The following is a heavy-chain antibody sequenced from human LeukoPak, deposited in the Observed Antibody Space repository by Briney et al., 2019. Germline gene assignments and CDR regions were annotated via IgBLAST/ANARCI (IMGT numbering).Heavy chain of an antibody. CDR2: FYTSGST. V-gene: IGHV4-4*07. Sequence: PSETLSLTCTVSGGSIRSYYWSWIRQPAGKGLEWIGRFYTSGSTNYNPSLKSRVTMSVDTSKNQFSLKLSSVTAADTAAYFCARDDYYDSSGYRNAFDIWGQGTVVTVSS. CDR3: ARDDYYDSSGYRNAFDI. J-gene: IGHJ3*02. D-gene: IGHD3-22*01. CDR1: GGSIRSYY.